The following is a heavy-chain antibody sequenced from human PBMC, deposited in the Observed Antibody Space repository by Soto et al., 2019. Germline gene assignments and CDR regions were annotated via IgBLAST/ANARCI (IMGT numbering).Heavy chain of an antibody. D-gene: IGHD2-8*01. V-gene: IGHV3-30*18. J-gene: IGHJ4*02. CDR2: ISYDGSSK. Sequence: GSLRLSCAASGFSFSNYGMHLVRQAPGKGLEWVAVISYDGSSKYHADSVKGRFTISRDNSKNTLHLQMNSLRAEDTAVYYCSKDRRGGRAVLDSWGQGTPVTVSS. CDR3: SKDRRGGRAVLDS. CDR1: GFSFSNYG.